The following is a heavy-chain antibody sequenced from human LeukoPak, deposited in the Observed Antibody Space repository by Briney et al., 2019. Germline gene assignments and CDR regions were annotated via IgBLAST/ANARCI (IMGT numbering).Heavy chain of an antibody. CDR1: GGSISSYYW. CDR3: AHRFRADYFDF. J-gene: IGHJ4*02. V-gene: IGHV2-5*08. Sequence: TLSLTCTVSGGSISSYYWSWIRQPPGKALEWLALIYWDDDARYSPSLKSRLTVTKDTSKNQVILTMTNMDPVDTATYYCAHRFRADYFDFWGQGTLVSVSS. CDR2: IYWDDDA.